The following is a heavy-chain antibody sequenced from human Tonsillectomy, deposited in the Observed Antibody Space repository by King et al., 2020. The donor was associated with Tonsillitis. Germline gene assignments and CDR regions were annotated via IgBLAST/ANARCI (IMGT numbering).Heavy chain of an antibody. CDR2: INPNSGGT. V-gene: IGHV1-2*02. CDR3: ARDELVRGGVGDY. J-gene: IGHJ4*02. D-gene: IGHD1-1*01. CDR1: GYTFTGYY. Sequence: QLVQSGAEVKKPGASVKVSCKASGYTFTGYYMHWVRQAPGQGLEWMGWINPNSGGTNYAQKFQGRVTMTRDTSISTAYMEVSRLRSDDTAVYYCARDELVRGGVGDYWGQGTLVTVSS.